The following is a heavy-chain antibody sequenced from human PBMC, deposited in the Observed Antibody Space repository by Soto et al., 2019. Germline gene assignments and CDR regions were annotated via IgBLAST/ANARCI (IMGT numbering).Heavy chain of an antibody. J-gene: IGHJ6*02. CDR1: GFTFSSYS. V-gene: IGHV3-21*01. Sequence: GGSLRLSCAASGFTFSSYSMNWVRQAPGKGLEWVSSISSSSYIYYADSVKGRFTISRDNAKNSLYLQMNSLRAEDTAVYYCARDLHSSSWLYYYYGMDVWGQGTTVTVSS. D-gene: IGHD6-13*01. CDR3: ARDLHSSSWLYYYYGMDV. CDR2: ISSSSYI.